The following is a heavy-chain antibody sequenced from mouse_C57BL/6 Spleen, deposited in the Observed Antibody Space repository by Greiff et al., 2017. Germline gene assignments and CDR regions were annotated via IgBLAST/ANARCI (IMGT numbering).Heavy chain of an antibody. Sequence: QVQLQQSGAELARPGASVKLSCKASGYTFTSYGISWVKQRTGQGLEWIGEIFPGSGSTYYNEKFKGKATLTADKSSSTAYMELRSLTSEDSAVYFGASYDYGKVYAMHYWGQGTSVTVSS. CDR2: IFPGSGST. J-gene: IGHJ4*01. CDR3: ASYDYGKVYAMHY. CDR1: GYTFTSYG. D-gene: IGHD2-4*01. V-gene: IGHV1-81*01.